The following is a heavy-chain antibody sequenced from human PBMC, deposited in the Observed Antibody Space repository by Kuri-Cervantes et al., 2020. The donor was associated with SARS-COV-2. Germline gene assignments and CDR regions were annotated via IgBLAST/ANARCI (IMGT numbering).Heavy chain of an antibody. CDR2: IKQDGSEK. CDR3: ARDGDFWSGYSEGYCSGGSCYPGD. V-gene: IGHV3-7*03. J-gene: IGHJ4*02. D-gene: IGHD2-15*01. CDR1: GFTFSSDW. Sequence: GGSLRLSCAASGFTFSSDWMSWVRQAPGKGLEWVANIKQDGSEKYYVDSVKGRFTISRDNAKNSLYLQMNSLRAEDTAVYYCARDGDFWSGYSEGYCSGGSCYPGDWGQGTLVTVSS.